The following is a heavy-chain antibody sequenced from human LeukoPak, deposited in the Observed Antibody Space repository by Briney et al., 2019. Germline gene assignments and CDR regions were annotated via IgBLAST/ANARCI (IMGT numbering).Heavy chain of an antibody. CDR1: GLTFSNFK. D-gene: IGHD6-19*01. CDR2: ISDSGRTT. CDR3: AREYSSGWPDAFDI. J-gene: IGHJ3*02. V-gene: IGHV3-48*03. Sequence: GGSLRLSCAVSGLTFSNFKMNWVRQAPGKGLEWVSYISDSGRTTFYADSVKGRFTISRDNAKNSLYLQMSSLRVEDTAVYYCAREYSSGWPDAFDIWGQGTMVTVSS.